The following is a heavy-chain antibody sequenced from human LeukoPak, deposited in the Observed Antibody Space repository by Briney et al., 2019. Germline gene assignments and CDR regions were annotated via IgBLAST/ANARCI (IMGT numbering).Heavy chain of an antibody. CDR1: GGSISSYY. J-gene: IGHJ5*02. CDR2: IYTSGST. V-gene: IGHV4-4*09. CDR3: ARHLGGYYL. D-gene: IGHD3-22*01. Sequence: SETLSLTCTVSGGSISSYYWSWIRRPPGKGLEWIGYIYTSGSTNYNPSLKSRVTISVDTSKNQFSLKLSSVTAADTAVYYCARHLGGYYLWGQGTLVTVSS.